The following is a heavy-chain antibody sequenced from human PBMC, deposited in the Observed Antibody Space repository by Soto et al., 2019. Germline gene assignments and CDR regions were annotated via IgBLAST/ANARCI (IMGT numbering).Heavy chain of an antibody. V-gene: IGHV3-15*01. J-gene: IGHJ4*02. CDR1: GFTFSNAW. D-gene: IGHD1-1*01. CDR2: IKSKTDGGTT. CDR3: TTSVRTGTEFDY. Sequence: LRLSCAASGFTFSNAWMSWVRQAPGKGLEWVGRIKSKTDGGTTDYAAPVKGRFTISRDDSTNTLYLQMNSLKTEDTAVYYCTTSVRTGTEFDYWGQGTLVTVSS.